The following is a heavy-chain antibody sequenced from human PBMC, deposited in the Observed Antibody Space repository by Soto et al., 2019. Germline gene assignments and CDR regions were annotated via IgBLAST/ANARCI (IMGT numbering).Heavy chain of an antibody. J-gene: IGHJ4*02. D-gene: IGHD2-2*01. CDR2: ISKSDYT. V-gene: IGHV3-21*01. Sequence: PGWSLRLSCTVSGFAFNNYGIDWVRQAPGKGLEWVSSISKSDYTYYSDSVKGRFTISRDNAKNSVSLQMNTLRVEDTAVYYCAREDSIIIPAVLDFWGQGTLVTVSS. CDR3: AREDSIIIPAVLDF. CDR1: GFAFNNYG.